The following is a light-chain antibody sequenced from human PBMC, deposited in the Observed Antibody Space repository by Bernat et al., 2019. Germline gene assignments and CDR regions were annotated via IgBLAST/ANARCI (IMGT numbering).Light chain of an antibody. J-gene: IGKJ2*01. CDR2: DTS. CDR1: QSVSSRF. CDR3: QQYGNSPMYT. V-gene: IGKV3-20*01. Sequence: EIVLTQSPGTPSLSPGDRATLSCRASQSVSSRFFAWYQQKPGQAPRLLIYDTSTRANGIPDRFSGSGSGTDFTLTISRLEPEDFAVYFCQQYGNSPMYTFGQGTNLEIK.